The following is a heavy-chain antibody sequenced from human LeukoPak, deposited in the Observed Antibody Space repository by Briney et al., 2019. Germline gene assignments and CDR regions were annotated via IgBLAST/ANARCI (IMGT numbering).Heavy chain of an antibody. D-gene: IGHD2-8*01. J-gene: IGHJ5*02. CDR3: AREVSSIVLIVYARFDP. Sequence: GGSLRLSCAASGFTFSSYWMHWVRQAPGKGLVWVSRINSDGSSTSYADSVKGRFTISRDNAKNTLYLQMNSLRAEDTAVYYCAREVSSIVLIVYARFDPWGQGTLVTVSS. CDR1: GFTFSSYW. CDR2: INSDGSST. V-gene: IGHV3-74*01.